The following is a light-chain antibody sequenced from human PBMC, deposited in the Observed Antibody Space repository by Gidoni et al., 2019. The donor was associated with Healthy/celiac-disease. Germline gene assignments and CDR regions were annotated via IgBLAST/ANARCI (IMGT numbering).Light chain of an antibody. CDR2: DAS. V-gene: IGKV3-11*01. CDR3: QQRSNWPLT. CDR1: QSVSSY. J-gene: IGKJ4*01. Sequence: EIVLTQSPATLSLSPEERATLSCRASQSVSSYLAWDQQKPGQAPRLLIYDASNRATGIPARFSGSGSGTDFTLTISSLEPEDFAVYYCQQRSNWPLTFGGGTKVEIK.